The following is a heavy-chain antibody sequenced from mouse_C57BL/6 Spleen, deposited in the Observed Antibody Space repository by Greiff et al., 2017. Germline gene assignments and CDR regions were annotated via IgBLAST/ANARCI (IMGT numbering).Heavy chain of an antibody. CDR1: GYTFTSYW. CDR3: ARRGSSYAMDY. V-gene: IGHV1-64*01. CDR2: IHPNSGST. D-gene: IGHD1-1*01. Sequence: QVQLQQPGAELVKPGASVKLSCKASGYTFTSYWMHWVKQRPGQGLEWIGMIHPNSGSTNYNEKFKSKATLSVDKSSSTAYMQISSLTSEDSAVYYCARRGSSYAMDYWGQGTSVTVSS. J-gene: IGHJ4*01.